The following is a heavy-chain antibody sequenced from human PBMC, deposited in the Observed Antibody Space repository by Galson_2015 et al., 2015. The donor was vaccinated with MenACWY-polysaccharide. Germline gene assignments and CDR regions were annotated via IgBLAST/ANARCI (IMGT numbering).Heavy chain of an antibody. CDR3: VRDGGGGNGWCWFDH. CDR2: ISSDGDDK. V-gene: IGHV3-30-3*01. Sequence: SLRLSCAAAGFNFNIHTMHWVRQAPGKGLEWVALISSDGDDKYYADSVKGRFTISRDNHKNMVFLEMNSLRAEDTAVYYCVRDGGGGNGWCWFDHWGQGRLVIVSS. J-gene: IGHJ5*02. CDR1: GFNFNIHT. D-gene: IGHD6-19*01.